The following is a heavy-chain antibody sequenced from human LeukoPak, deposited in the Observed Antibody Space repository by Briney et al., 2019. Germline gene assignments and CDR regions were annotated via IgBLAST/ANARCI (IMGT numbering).Heavy chain of an antibody. J-gene: IGHJ6*03. D-gene: IGHD1-1*01. CDR1: GFTFSGSA. Sequence: GGSLRLSCAASGFTFSGSAMHWVRQASGKGLEWVGRIRSKVNSYATAYAASVKGRFTISRDDSKNTAYLQMNSLKTEDTAVYYCTRLPLGYHYMDVWGKGTTVTVSS. V-gene: IGHV3-73*01. CDR3: TRLPLGYHYMDV. CDR2: IRSKVNSYAT.